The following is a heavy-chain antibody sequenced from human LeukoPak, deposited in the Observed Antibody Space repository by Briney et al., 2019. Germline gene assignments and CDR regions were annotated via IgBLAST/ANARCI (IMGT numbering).Heavy chain of an antibody. V-gene: IGHV6-1*01. D-gene: IGHD7-27*01. J-gene: IGHJ4*02. CDR2: TYYRSKWYN. CDR3: ARDHWALNS. CDR1: GDSVSSDTSA. Sequence: SQTLSLTCAISGDSVSSDTSAWNWIRQSPSRGLEWLGRTYYRSKWYNEYADSVRSRINIYPDTSKNHFSLQLISVTPEGTALYYCARDHWALNSWGQGTLVNVSA.